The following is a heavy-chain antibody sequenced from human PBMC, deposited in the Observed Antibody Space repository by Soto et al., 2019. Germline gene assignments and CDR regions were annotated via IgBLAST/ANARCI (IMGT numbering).Heavy chain of an antibody. CDR2: MNPNSGNT. CDR1: GYTFTSYD. D-gene: IGHD2-2*01. CDR3: AREAPEENWFDP. J-gene: IGHJ5*02. Sequence: QVPLLQSGAEVKKPGASVKVSCKASGYTFTSYDINWVRQATGQGLEWMGWMNPNSGNTGYAQKFQGRVTMTRNTSISTAYMELSSLRSEDTAVYYCAREAPEENWFDPWGQGTLVTVSS. V-gene: IGHV1-8*01.